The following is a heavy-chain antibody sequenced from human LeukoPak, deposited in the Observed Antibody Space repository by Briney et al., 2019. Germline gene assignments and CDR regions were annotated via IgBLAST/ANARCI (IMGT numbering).Heavy chain of an antibody. J-gene: IGHJ3*02. Sequence: AGGSLRLSCTASGLTFSNYATTWVRQAPGKGLEWVSSITGSGRGTYYADSVKGRFSVSRDYSQNTVFLHMNSLRADDTALYYCSKDPNGDYVGAFDMWGPGTIVTVSS. CDR1: GLTFSNYA. CDR3: SKDPNGDYVGAFDM. CDR2: ITGSGRGT. D-gene: IGHD4-17*01. V-gene: IGHV3-23*01.